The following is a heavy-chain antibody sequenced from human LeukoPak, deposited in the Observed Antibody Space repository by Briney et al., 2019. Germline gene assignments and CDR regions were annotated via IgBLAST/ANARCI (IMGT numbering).Heavy chain of an antibody. CDR3: ARGLPAIFGVVIISHRSNWFDP. Sequence: KASETLSLTCTVSGGSISSSGYYWGWIRQPPGKGLEWIGSIYYSGSTNYNPSLKSRVTISVDTSKNQFSLKLSSVTAADTAVYYCARGLPAIFGVVIISHRSNWFDPWGQGTLVTVSS. V-gene: IGHV4-39*07. J-gene: IGHJ5*02. D-gene: IGHD3-3*01. CDR1: GGSISSSGYY. CDR2: IYYSGST.